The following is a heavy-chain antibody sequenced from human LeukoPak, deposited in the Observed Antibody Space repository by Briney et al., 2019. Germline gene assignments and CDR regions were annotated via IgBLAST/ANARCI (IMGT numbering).Heavy chain of an antibody. CDR3: AKSAGSGTYLLDD. CDR1: GFTFISYA. Sequence: GGSLRLSFAASGFTFISYAMSWVRQAPGKGPEWVSDIRGSGGSTYYADSVKGRFTISRDNSKNTLYLQMNSLGAEDTAVYYCAKSAGSGTYLLDDWGQGTLVTVSS. CDR2: IRGSGGST. J-gene: IGHJ4*02. V-gene: IGHV3-23*01. D-gene: IGHD3-10*01.